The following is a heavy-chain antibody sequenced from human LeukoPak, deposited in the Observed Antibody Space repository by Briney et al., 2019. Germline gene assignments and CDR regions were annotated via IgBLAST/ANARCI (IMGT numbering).Heavy chain of an antibody. CDR2: IIPIFGTA. Sequence: SVKVSCKASGGTFTSYAISWVRQAPGQGLEWMGRIIPIFGTANYAQKFQGRVTITTDESTSTAYMELSSLRSEDTAVYYCATTSTCPKYCSSTSCYPQYYFDYWGQGTLVTVSP. CDR1: GGTFTSYA. V-gene: IGHV1-69*05. CDR3: ATTSTCPKYCSSTSCYPQYYFDY. D-gene: IGHD2-2*01. J-gene: IGHJ4*02.